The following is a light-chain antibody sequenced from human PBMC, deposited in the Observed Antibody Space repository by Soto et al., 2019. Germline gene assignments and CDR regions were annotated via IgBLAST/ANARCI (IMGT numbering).Light chain of an antibody. J-gene: IGKJ5*01. Sequence: DIQLTQSPSLLSASVGDRVTITCRASQSISRWLAWYQQKPGKAPQALIYDASSLKSGVPSRFSGNGSGTEFTLTISSLQPDDFATYYCQQYNTYSTFGQGTRLEIK. CDR1: QSISRW. CDR3: QQYNTYST. CDR2: DAS. V-gene: IGKV1-5*01.